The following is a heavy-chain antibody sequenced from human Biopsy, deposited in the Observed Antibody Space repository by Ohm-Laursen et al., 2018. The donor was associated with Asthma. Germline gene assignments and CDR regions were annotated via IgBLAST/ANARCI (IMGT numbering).Heavy chain of an antibody. D-gene: IGHD3-10*01. CDR1: GYTFNSAG. CDR3: ARAVDYSHYYGIDV. V-gene: IGHV1-18*01. J-gene: IGHJ6*02. Sequence: ASVKVSCKTSGYTFNSAGITWVRQAPGQGLEWMGWISVYNGNTKVAQKLQDRVTMITDTSTSTAYMELGSLRSDDTAVYFCARAVDYSHYYGIDVWGQGTMVTVS. CDR2: ISVYNGNT.